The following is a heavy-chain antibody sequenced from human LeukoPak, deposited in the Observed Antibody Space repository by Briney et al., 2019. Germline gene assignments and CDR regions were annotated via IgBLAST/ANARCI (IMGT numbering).Heavy chain of an antibody. CDR1: GGSISSSSYY. CDR2: IYYSGST. V-gene: IGHV4-39*01. J-gene: IGHJ3*02. D-gene: IGHD1-7*01. Sequence: SETLSLTCTVSGGSISSSSYYWGWNRQPPGNGLEWIGSIYYSGSTYYNPSLKSRVTISVDTSKNQFSLKLSSVTAADTAVYYCARVTGTTTGAFDIWGQGTMVTVSS. CDR3: ARVTGTTTGAFDI.